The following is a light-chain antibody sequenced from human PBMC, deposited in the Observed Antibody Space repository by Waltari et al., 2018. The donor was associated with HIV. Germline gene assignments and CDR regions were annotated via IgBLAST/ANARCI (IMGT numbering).Light chain of an antibody. Sequence: QSALTQSASVSGSPGQSITISCTGTRRDVGGSDYVSWYQQHPGTAPKLMIYEVSNRPSGVSTRFSGSKSGNTASLIISGLQAEDEADYYCTSYTSSTTLVFGTGTKVTVL. J-gene: IGLJ1*01. CDR2: EVS. V-gene: IGLV2-14*01. CDR1: RRDVGGSDY. CDR3: TSYTSSTTLV.